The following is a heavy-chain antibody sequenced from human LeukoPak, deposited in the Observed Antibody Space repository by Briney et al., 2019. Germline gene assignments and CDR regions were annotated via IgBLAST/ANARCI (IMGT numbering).Heavy chain of an antibody. D-gene: IGHD6-19*01. J-gene: IGHJ4*02. Sequence: GGSLRLSCAACAFRLSDYWMTWVRQPPAKGLHWVAHIKRDGSEEYYVDSVKGRFTISRDNAKTSLYLQMNSLRAEDTAVYYCARWDSGWEFDYWGQGTLVSVSS. CDR3: ARWDSGWEFDY. V-gene: IGHV3-7*05. CDR1: AFRLSDYW. CDR2: IKRDGSEE.